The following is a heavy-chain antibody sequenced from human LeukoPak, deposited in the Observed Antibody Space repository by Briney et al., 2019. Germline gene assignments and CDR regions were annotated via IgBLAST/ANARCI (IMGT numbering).Heavy chain of an antibody. D-gene: IGHD2-21*01. CDR3: AREANSPTARYWYFDL. J-gene: IGHJ2*01. V-gene: IGHV4-59*02. Sequence: PSETLSLTCTVSGGSVSSYYWSWMRQSPGKGLEWIGYVYYSGSTNYNPALKSRVTISLYTSENQFSLKLRSVTAADTAVYYCAREANSPTARYWYFDLWGRGTQVTVSS. CDR1: GGSVSSYY. CDR2: VYYSGST.